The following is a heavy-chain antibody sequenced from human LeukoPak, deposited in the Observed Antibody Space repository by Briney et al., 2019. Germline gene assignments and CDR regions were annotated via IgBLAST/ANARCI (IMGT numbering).Heavy chain of an antibody. CDR3: ARTLSPPIQLYATF. V-gene: IGHV1-18*01. Sequence: GASVKVSCKAPGYTFTSYGISWVRQAPGQGLEWMGWISAYNGNTNYAQKLQGRVTMTTDTSTSTAYMELRSLRSDDTAVYYCARTLSPPIQLYATFWGQGTLVTVSS. CDR1: GYTFTSYG. CDR2: ISAYNGNT. D-gene: IGHD5-18*01. J-gene: IGHJ4*02.